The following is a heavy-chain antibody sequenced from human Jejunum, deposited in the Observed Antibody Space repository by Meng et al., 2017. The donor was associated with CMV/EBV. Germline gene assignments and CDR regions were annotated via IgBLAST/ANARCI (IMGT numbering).Heavy chain of an antibody. V-gene: IGHV4-34*01. CDR1: GAAFRGY. Sequence: QGPLKQGGAGLLKPSGALALTGGVYGAAFRGYWSWVRQPPGKGLEWIGEITHSGSTNYNVSLKSRVTISIDTSKNQFSLKLSSVTATDTAVYYCAPGFRSWSGSYSSWGQGTLVTVSS. J-gene: IGHJ4*02. D-gene: IGHD1-26*01. CDR2: ITHSGST. CDR3: APGFRSWSGSYSS.